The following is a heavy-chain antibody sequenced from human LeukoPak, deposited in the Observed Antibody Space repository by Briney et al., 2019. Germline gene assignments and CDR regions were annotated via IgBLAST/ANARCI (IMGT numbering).Heavy chain of an antibody. CDR3: AKAYQQLAYFDY. Sequence: GGSLRLSCAASGFTFSNIAMSWVRQAPGKGLEWVSAISGSGGSTYYADSVKGRFTISRDNSKNTLYLQMNSLRAEDTAVYYCAKAYQQLAYFDYWGQGTLVTVSS. CDR2: ISGSGGST. V-gene: IGHV3-23*01. D-gene: IGHD6-13*01. CDR1: GFTFSNIA. J-gene: IGHJ4*02.